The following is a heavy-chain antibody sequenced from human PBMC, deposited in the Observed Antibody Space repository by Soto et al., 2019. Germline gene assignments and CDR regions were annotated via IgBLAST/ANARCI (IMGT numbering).Heavy chain of an antibody. CDR1: GYSLTSYW. CDR3: TRRAGHIDY. Sequence: GESLKISCKASGYSLTSYWIGWVRQRPGKGLEWMGIVYPGDSDTRYNPSFRGQVTISVDRSTSTAYLQWSSLKASDTAMYYCTRRAGHIDYWGQGTLVTVSS. D-gene: IGHD6-13*01. V-gene: IGHV5-51*01. J-gene: IGHJ4*02. CDR2: VYPGDSDT.